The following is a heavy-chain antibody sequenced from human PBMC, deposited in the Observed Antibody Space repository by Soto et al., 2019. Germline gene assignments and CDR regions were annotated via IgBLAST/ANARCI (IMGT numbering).Heavy chain of an antibody. Sequence: GESLKISCAASGFTFSSYAMHWVRQAPGKGLEWVAVISYDGSNKYYADSVKGRFTISRDNSKNTLYLQMNSLRAEDTAVYYCARDRPTTNYDFWSGYLVGDAFDIWGQGTMVTVSS. CDR1: GFTFSSYA. CDR2: ISYDGSNK. V-gene: IGHV3-30-3*01. D-gene: IGHD3-3*01. J-gene: IGHJ3*02. CDR3: ARDRPTTNYDFWSGYLVGDAFDI.